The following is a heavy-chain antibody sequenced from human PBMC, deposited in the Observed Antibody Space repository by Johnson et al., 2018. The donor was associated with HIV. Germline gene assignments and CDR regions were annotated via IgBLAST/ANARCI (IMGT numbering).Heavy chain of an antibody. J-gene: IGHJ3*02. CDR2: IYVGGNT. V-gene: IGHV3-66*01. D-gene: IGHD2-15*01. CDR1: GFSVSGNY. CDR3: ASAWSLGAFDI. Sequence: VQVVESGGGVVRPGGSLRLSCAASGFSVSGNYMSWVRQAPGKGLEWVSSIYVGGNTYSADSVKGRFTISRDNSENTLYLQMNSLRAEDTAVYYCASAWSLGAFDIWGQGTMVTVSS.